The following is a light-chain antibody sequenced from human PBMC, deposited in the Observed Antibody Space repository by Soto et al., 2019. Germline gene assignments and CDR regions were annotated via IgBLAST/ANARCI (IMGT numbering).Light chain of an antibody. CDR2: EVS. J-gene: IGLJ3*02. CDR1: TSDVGGYDY. Sequence: QSALTQPASVSGSPGQSITISCTGTTSDVGGYDYVSWYQQHPGQAPKLLIYEVSNRPSGVPDRFSGSKSGTSASLAITGLRAEDEADYYCQSYDNILSGPLFGGGTKLTVL. CDR3: QSYDNILSGPL. V-gene: IGLV2-14*01.